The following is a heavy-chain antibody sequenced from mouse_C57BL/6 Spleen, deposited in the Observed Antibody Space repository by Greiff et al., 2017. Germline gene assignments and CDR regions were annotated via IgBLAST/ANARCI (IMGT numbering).Heavy chain of an antibody. D-gene: IGHD1-1*01. Sequence: VQLQQPGAELVKPGASVKLSCKASGYTFTSYWMQWVKQRPGQGLEWIGGIDPSDSYTNYNQKFKGKATLTVDTSSSTAYMQLSSLTSEDSAVYYCALITTVVRDCWGQGTSVTVSS. CDR1: GYTFTSYW. J-gene: IGHJ4*01. CDR3: ALITTVVRDC. V-gene: IGHV1-50*01. CDR2: IDPSDSYT.